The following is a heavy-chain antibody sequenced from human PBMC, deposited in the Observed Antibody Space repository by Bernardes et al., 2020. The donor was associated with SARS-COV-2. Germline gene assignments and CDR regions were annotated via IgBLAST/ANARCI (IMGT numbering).Heavy chain of an antibody. CDR2: IYYSGST. Sequence: SETLSLTCTVSGGSISSGDYYWSWIRQPPGKGLEWIGYIYYSGSTYYNPSLKSRVTISVDTSKNQFSLKLSSVTAADTAVYYCARVHRGYDYVWGSYRELDYWGQGTLVTVSS. D-gene: IGHD3-16*02. V-gene: IGHV4-30-4*01. CDR1: GGSISSGDYY. CDR3: ARVHRGYDYVWGSYRELDY. J-gene: IGHJ4*02.